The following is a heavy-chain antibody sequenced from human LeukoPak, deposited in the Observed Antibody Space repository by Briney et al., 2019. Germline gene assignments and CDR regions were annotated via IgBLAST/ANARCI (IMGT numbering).Heavy chain of an antibody. V-gene: IGHV1-8*03. CDR1: GYTFTSYD. CDR2: MNPNSGNT. D-gene: IGHD6-19*01. Sequence: ASVKVSCKASGYTFTSYDINWVRQATGQGLEWMGWMNPNSGNTGYAQKFQGRVTITRNTSISTAYMELSSLRSEDTAVYYCARVDQAGTGDAFDIWGQGTMVTVSS. J-gene: IGHJ3*02. CDR3: ARVDQAGTGDAFDI.